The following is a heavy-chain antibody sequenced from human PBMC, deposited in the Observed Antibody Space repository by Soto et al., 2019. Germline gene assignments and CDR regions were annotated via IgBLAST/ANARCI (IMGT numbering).Heavy chain of an antibody. V-gene: IGHV4-34*01. CDR3: ARGSVSYYYGSGSLSADWFDP. CDR2: INHSGST. D-gene: IGHD3-10*01. CDR1: GGSFSGYY. Sequence: SGTLSLTCAVYGGSFSGYYWSWIRQPPGKGLEWIGEINHSGSTNYNPSLKSRVTISVGTSKNQFSLKLSSVTAADTAVYYCARGSVSYYYGSGSLSADWFDPWGQGTLVTVSS. J-gene: IGHJ5*02.